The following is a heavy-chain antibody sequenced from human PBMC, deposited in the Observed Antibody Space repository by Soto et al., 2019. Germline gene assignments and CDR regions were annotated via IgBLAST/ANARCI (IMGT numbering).Heavy chain of an antibody. CDR1: DGSISSSSW. J-gene: IGHJ4*02. V-gene: IGHV4-4*02. CDR2: IHHSGST. Sequence: QVQLQESGPGLVKPSGTLSLTCGVSDGSISSSSWWTWVRQPPGRGLEWIGEIHHSGSTNYSPSLRSRVTISGDKSRNHFSLRLSSVTAADTAVYYWARKEMSRYVALADWGQGSTVTVSS. CDR3: ARKEMSRYVALAD. D-gene: IGHD3-10*02.